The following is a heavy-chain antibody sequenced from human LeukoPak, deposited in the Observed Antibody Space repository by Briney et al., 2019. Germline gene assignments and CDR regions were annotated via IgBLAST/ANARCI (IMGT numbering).Heavy chain of an antibody. V-gene: IGHV1-2*02. J-gene: IGHJ4*02. CDR1: GYTFTVYY. CDR2: INTPSGGT. D-gene: IGHD3-10*01. Sequence: AAVKVSFKASGYTFTVYYMHWVRQAPGQGLEWMGWINTPSGGTNSAQKFQGRVTMTRDTSITTDYLELSRLTSDDTAVYYCARGDFYSGSFLDYWGQGTLVTVPS. CDR3: ARGDFYSGSFLDY.